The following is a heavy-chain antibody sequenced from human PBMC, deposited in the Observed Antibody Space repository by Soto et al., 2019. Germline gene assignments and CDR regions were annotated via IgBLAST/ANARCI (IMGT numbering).Heavy chain of an antibody. J-gene: IGHJ4*02. V-gene: IGHV3-23*01. CDR2: ISGSGGST. CDR3: AQEGEAVAGPRGIYFDY. CDR1: GFTFSSYA. Sequence: PGGSLRLSCAASGFTFSSYAMSWVRQAPGKGLEWVSAISGSGGSTYYADSVKGRFTISRDNSKNTLYLQMNSLRAEDTAVYYCAQEGEAVAGPRGIYFDYWGQGTLVTVSS. D-gene: IGHD6-19*01.